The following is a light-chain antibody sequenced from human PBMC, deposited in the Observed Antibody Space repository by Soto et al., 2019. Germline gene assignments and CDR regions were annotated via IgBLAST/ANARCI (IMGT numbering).Light chain of an antibody. J-gene: IGKJ4*01. CDR2: DAS. CDR1: QSVSSSY. CDR3: QQHISWPLT. V-gene: IGKV3D-20*02. Sequence: EIVLTQSPGTLSLSPGERATLSCRASQSVSSSYLAWYQQKPGQAPRLLVYDASNRATGIPTRFSGSGSGTDFTLTISNLEPEAFAVYYCQQHISWPLTFGGGTKVDIK.